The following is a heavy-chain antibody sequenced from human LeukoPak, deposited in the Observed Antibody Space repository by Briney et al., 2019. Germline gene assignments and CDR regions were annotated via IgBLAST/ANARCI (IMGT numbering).Heavy chain of an antibody. D-gene: IGHD3-10*01. J-gene: IGHJ2*01. CDR2: IYYNGNS. CDR1: GDSTMNYY. V-gene: IGHV4-59*08. CDR3: ARLSMVRGVLYGTDWHFDL. Sequence: SETLSLTCTVSGDSTMNYYRSWIRQSPGKELEWMGYIYYNGNSKYNPSLKSRVTISQDTSKNQFSLKLTSVTAADTAVYYCARLSMVRGVLYGTDWHFDLWGRGTLVTVSS.